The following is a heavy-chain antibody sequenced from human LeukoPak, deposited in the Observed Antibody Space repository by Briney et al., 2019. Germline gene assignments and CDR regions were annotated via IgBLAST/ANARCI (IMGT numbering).Heavy chain of an antibody. D-gene: IGHD6-13*01. CDR2: ISYDGSNK. J-gene: IGHJ3*02. CDR3: AKAELWYGDAFDI. V-gene: IGHV3-30*18. CDR1: GFTFSSYG. Sequence: GRSLRLSCAASGFTFSSYGMHWVRQAPGEGLEWVAVISYDGSNKYYADSVKGRFTISRDNSKNTLYLQMKSLRAGDTAVYYCAKAELWYGDAFDIWGQGTMVTVSS.